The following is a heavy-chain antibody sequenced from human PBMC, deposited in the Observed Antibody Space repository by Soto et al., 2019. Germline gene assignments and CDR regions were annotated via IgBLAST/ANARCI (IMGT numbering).Heavy chain of an antibody. CDR2: IIPIFGKE. J-gene: IGHJ6*02. V-gene: IGHV1-69*13. CDR1: GGTFSSYA. D-gene: IGHD2-2*01. CDR3: ARVDCISTSCSIKTSNYYYGMDV. Sequence: SVKVSCKASGGTFSSYAISCVRQAPGQGXEXXGGIIPIFGKENYAQKFKGRVKINADESKRTAYMELGSLTSEDTEAYYCARVDCISTSCSIKTSNYYYGMDVWGQGTTVTVSS.